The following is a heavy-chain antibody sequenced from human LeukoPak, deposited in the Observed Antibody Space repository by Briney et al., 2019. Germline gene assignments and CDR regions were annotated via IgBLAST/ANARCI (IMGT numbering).Heavy chain of an antibody. CDR2: INPNSGGT. Sequence: ASVKVSCKASGYTFTGYYMHWVRQAPGQGLEWMGWINPNSGGTNYAQKVQGRVTMTRDTSISTAYMELSRLRSDNTAVYYCARPCSTAAHDAFDIWGQGTMVTVSS. J-gene: IGHJ3*02. V-gene: IGHV1-2*02. D-gene: IGHD6-13*01. CDR1: GYTFTGYY. CDR3: ARPCSTAAHDAFDI.